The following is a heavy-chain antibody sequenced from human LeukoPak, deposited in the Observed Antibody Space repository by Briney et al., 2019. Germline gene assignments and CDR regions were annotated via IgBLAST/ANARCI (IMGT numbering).Heavy chain of an antibody. CDR3: ARDQAAADP. V-gene: IGHV3-53*01. CDR2: IYTDDRT. Sequence: GGSLRLSCAASGFTVSNYYMSWVRQAPGKGLEWVSDIYTDDRTYYADSVKGRFTISRDDSKNMLFLQMDSLRVEDTAVYYCARDQAAADPWGQGTLVTVSS. D-gene: IGHD6-13*01. CDR1: GFTVSNYY. J-gene: IGHJ5*02.